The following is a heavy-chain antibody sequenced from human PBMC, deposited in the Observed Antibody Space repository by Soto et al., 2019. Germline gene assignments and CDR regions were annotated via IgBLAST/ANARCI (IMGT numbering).Heavy chain of an antibody. CDR1: EFSLSTYS. V-gene: IGHV3-21*03. J-gene: IGHJ6*02. CDR3: AREKTAWPLAYGLEV. D-gene: IGHD2-21*02. Sequence: GSLRLSCTASEFSLSTYSMNWVRQAPGKGLEWVSSISTRSDVYYADSVKGRFTIARDNAKNSLSLQMNSLSAEDTGVYYCAREKTAWPLAYGLEVWGQGTTVTVSS. CDR2: ISTRSDV.